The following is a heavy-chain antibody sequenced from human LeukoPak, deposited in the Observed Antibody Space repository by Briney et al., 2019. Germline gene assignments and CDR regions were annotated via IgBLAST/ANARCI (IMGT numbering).Heavy chain of an antibody. CDR2: ISGSGGST. Sequence: HPGGSLRLSCAASGFTFSSYAVSWVRQAPGKGLEGVSAISGSGGSTYYADSVKGRFTISRDNSKNTLYLQMNRPGAEDTGVYYCSEVPPAWSEYWGQGTLVTVSS. CDR3: SEVPPAWSEY. CDR1: GFTFSSYA. J-gene: IGHJ4*02. V-gene: IGHV3-23*01.